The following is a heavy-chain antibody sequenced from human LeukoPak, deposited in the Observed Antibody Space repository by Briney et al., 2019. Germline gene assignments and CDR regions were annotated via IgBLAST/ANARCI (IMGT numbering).Heavy chain of an antibody. Sequence: SGPTLVNPTQTLTLTCTFPGFSLSTSGVGVGWIRQPPGKALEWLALIYWDNDKRYSPSLKSRVTITKDTSKNQVVLRMTNMDPVDTATYYCAHLSKYCTSGVCYYFDYWGQGTLVTVSS. V-gene: IGHV2-5*02. J-gene: IGHJ4*02. D-gene: IGHD2-8*01. CDR2: IYWDNDK. CDR3: AHLSKYCTSGVCYYFDY. CDR1: GFSLSTSGVG.